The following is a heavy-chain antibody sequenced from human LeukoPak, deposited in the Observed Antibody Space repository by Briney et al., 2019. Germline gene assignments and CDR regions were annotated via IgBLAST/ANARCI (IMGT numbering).Heavy chain of an antibody. CDR2: ISYDGSNK. J-gene: IGHJ4*02. CDR3: ANTKWELQSLLGY. Sequence: GGSLRLSCAASGFTFSSYAMHWVRQAPGKGLEWVAVISYDGSNKYYADSVKGRFTISRDNSKDTLYLQMNSLRAEDTAVYYCANTKWELQSLLGYWGQGTLVTVSS. V-gene: IGHV3-30-3*01. D-gene: IGHD1-26*01. CDR1: GFTFSSYA.